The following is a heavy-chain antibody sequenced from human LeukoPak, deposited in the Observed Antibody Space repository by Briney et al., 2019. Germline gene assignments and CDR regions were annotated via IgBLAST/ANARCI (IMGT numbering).Heavy chain of an antibody. J-gene: IGHJ4*02. V-gene: IGHV4-59*01. CDR1: GGSLSSYY. CDR3: ARGDYDFWSGYYALDY. Sequence: SETLSLTCTVSGGSLSSYYWSWIRQPPGKGLEWIGYIYYSGSTNYNPSLKSRVTISVDTSKNQFSLKLSSVTAADTAVYYCARGDYDFWSGYYALDYWGQGTLVTVSS. CDR2: IYYSGST. D-gene: IGHD3-3*01.